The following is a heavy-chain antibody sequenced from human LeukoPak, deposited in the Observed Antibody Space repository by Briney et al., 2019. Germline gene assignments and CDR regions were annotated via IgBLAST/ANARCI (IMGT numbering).Heavy chain of an antibody. V-gene: IGHV3-7*01. J-gene: IGHJ4*02. Sequence: GGSLRLSCAASGFTFTNYWMSWVRQAPGKGLELVANIKQDRSEKYYVDSVKGRFTISRDNSKNTLYLQMNSLRAEDTAVYYCARIHDSSGSSRLDYWGQGTLVTVSS. CDR3: ARIHDSSGSSRLDY. CDR1: GFTFTNYW. CDR2: IKQDRSEK. D-gene: IGHD1-26*01.